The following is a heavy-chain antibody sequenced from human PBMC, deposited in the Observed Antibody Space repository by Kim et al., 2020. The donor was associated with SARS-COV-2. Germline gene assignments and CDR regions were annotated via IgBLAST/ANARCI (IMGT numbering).Heavy chain of an antibody. J-gene: IGHJ4*02. CDR2: ISYDGSNK. D-gene: IGHD5-12*01. CDR3: AAWSLGWLQVDIDC. Sequence: GGSLRLSCAASGFTFSSYGMHWVRQAPGKGLEWVAVISYDGSNKYYADSVKGRFTISRDNSKNTLYLQMNSLRAEDTAVYYCAAWSLGWLQVDIDCWGQGTLGTVSS. CDR1: GFTFSSYG. V-gene: IGHV3-30*03.